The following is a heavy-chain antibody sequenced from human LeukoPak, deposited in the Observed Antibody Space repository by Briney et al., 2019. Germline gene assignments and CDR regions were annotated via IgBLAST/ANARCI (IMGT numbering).Heavy chain of an antibody. D-gene: IGHD5-18*01. CDR3: VRRGSSDTAMVRPLSV. V-gene: IGHV4-59*08. CDR1: GGSTSGYY. CDR2: IYYSGNT. J-gene: IGHJ6*04. Sequence: SETLSLTCSVSGGSTSGYYWSWIRQPPGKGLEWIGYIYYSGNTNYNPSLKSRVTISVDTSKNQFSLQLNSVTPDDTAVYYCVRRGSSDTAMVRPLSVWGKGTTVTVSS.